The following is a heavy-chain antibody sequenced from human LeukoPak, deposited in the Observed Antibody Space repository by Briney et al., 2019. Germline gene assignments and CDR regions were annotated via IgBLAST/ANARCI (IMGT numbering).Heavy chain of an antibody. CDR2: ISSSGTTT. V-gene: IGHV3-48*03. CDR1: GFSFSVYE. CDR3: TTLTVATNFDY. J-gene: IGHJ4*02. Sequence: GGSLRLSCAASGFSFSVYEMHWVRQAPGKGLEWISDISSSGTTTYYADSVKGRFTISRDNAKNSLYLQMNSLRAEDTAVYCCTTLTVATNFDYWGQGTLVTVSS. D-gene: IGHD5-12*01.